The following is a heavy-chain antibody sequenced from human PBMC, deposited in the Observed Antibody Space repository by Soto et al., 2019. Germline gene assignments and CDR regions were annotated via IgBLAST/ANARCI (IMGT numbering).Heavy chain of an antibody. CDR2: ISYGESNK. Sequence: GGSLRLSCAASGFTFSSYAMHWVRQAPGKGLEWVAVISYGESNKYYTDSVKGRFTISRDNSKKTLYLQMNGLKAEDTAVYYCARGYDSSGDFDYWGQGTLVTVSS. CDR1: GFTFSSYA. D-gene: IGHD3-22*01. V-gene: IGHV3-30-3*01. J-gene: IGHJ4*02. CDR3: ARGYDSSGDFDY.